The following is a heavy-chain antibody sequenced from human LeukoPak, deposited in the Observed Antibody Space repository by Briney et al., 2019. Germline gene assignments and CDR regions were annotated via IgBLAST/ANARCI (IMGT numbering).Heavy chain of an antibody. D-gene: IGHD3/OR15-3a*01. CDR3: ARYDFSLWAFDI. CDR1: GYTFTSYG. CDR2: INPNSGGT. V-gene: IGHV1-2*02. J-gene: IGHJ3*02. Sequence: GASVKVSCKASGYTFTSYGISWVRQAPGQGLEWMAWINPNSGGTNHAQKFQGRVTMTRDTSISTAYMELSRLRSDGTAVYYCARYDFSLWAFDIWGQGTMVTVSS.